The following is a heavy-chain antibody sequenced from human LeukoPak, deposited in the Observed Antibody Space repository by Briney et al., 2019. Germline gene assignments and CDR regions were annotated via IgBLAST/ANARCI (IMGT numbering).Heavy chain of an antibody. CDR2: IYYSGST. CDR1: GFTFSSYG. J-gene: IGHJ3*02. CDR3: ARGTVVVVITNDAFDI. Sequence: PGGSLRLSCAASGFTFSSYGMSWVGQAPGKGLEGIGGIYYSGSTYYNPSLKSRVTISVDTSKNQFSLKLSSVTAADTAVYYCARGTVVVVITNDAFDIWGQGTMVTVSS. D-gene: IGHD3-22*01. V-gene: IGHV4-39*07.